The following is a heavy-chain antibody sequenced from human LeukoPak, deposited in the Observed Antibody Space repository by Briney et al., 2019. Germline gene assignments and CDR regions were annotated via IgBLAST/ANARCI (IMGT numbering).Heavy chain of an antibody. V-gene: IGHV3-23*01. J-gene: IGHJ4*02. CDR3: AKDLFLRIQLWLYDY. D-gene: IGHD5-18*01. CDR2: ISGSGGST. Sequence: PGGSLRLSCAASGFTFSSYAMSWVRQAPGKGLEWVSAISGSGGSTYYADSVKGRFTISRDNSKNTLYLQMNSLRAEDTAVYYCAKDLFLRIQLWLYDYWAREPWSPSPQ. CDR1: GFTFSSYA.